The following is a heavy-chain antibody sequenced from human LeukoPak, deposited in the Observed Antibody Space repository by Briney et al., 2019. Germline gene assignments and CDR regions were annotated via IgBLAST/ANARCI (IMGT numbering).Heavy chain of an antibody. CDR3: ARGGGGPQMPRVYYYYYGMDV. CDR1: GGSFSGYY. CDR2: INHSGST. V-gene: IGHV4-34*01. Sequence: SETLSLTCAVYGGSFSGYYWSWIRQPPGKGLEWIGEINHSGSTNYNPSLKSRVTISVDTSKNQFSLKLSSVTAADTAVYYWARGGGGPQMPRVYYYYYGMDVGGKGTTVTVPS. D-gene: IGHD2-2*01. J-gene: IGHJ6*04.